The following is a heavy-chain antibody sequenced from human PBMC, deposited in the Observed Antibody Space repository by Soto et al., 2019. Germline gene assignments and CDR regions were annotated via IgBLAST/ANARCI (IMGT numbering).Heavy chain of an antibody. J-gene: IGHJ5*02. V-gene: IGHV2-5*02. CDR1: GFSLSTSGVG. Sequence: SGPTLVNPTQTLTLTCTFSGFSLSTSGVGVGWIRQPPGKALEWLALIYWDDDKRYSPSLKSRLTITKDTSKNQVVLTMTNMDPVDTATYYCARYVVVVAATLNWLDPWGQGTLVTVYS. D-gene: IGHD2-15*01. CDR2: IYWDDDK. CDR3: ARYVVVVAATLNWLDP.